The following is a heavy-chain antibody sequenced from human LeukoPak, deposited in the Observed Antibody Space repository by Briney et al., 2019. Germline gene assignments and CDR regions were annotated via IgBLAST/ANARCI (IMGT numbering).Heavy chain of an antibody. CDR3: ARESDILTGCPDY. J-gene: IGHJ4*02. Sequence: GGSLRLSCAASGFTFSSYSMNWVRQAPGKGLEWVSYISSSSSTIYYADSVKGRFTISRDNAKNSLYLQMNSLRAEDTAVYYCARESDILTGCPDYWRQGTLVTVSS. D-gene: IGHD3-9*01. CDR2: ISSSSSTI. CDR1: GFTFSSYS. V-gene: IGHV3-48*01.